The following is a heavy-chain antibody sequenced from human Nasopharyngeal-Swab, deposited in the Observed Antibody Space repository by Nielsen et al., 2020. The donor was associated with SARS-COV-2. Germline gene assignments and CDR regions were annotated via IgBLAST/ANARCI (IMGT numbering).Heavy chain of an antibody. CDR1: GGSFRGSY. CDR2: INHSGST. J-gene: IGHJ4*02. D-gene: IGHD6-13*01. V-gene: IGHV4-34*01. CDR3: ARGGVAAAGTDY. Sequence: SDTLSLTFAVYGGSFRGSYWSWIRQPPGKGLECIGEINHSGSTNYNPSLKSRVTLSVDTSKNQFSLKLSSVTAADTAVYYCARGGVAAAGTDYWGQGTLVTVSS.